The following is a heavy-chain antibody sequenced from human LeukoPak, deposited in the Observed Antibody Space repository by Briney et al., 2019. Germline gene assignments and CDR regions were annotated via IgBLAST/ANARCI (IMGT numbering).Heavy chain of an antibody. CDR1: GYTLTELS. J-gene: IGHJ4*02. CDR2: FDPEDGET. D-gene: IGHD1-1*01. V-gene: IGHV1-24*01. Sequence: GASVKVSCKVSGYTLTELSMHWVRQAPGNRLEWMGGFDPEDGETIYAQKFQGRVTMTEDTSTDTAYMELSSLRSEDTAVYYCATGSRTEGGFDYWGQGTLVTVSS. CDR3: ATGSRTEGGFDY.